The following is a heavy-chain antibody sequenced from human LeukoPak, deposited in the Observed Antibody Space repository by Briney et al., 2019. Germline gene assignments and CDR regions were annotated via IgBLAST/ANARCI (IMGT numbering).Heavy chain of an antibody. CDR1: GYSFTSYW. CDR3: ATGPDTANLLHYFDY. Sequence: GESLKISCKGSGYSFTSYWISWVRQMPGKGLEWMGRIDPSDSYTNYSPSFQGHVTISADKSINTAYLQWSSLKASDTAMYYCATGPDTANLLHYFDYWGQGTLVTVSS. V-gene: IGHV5-10-1*01. CDR2: IDPSDSYT. J-gene: IGHJ4*02. D-gene: IGHD5-18*01.